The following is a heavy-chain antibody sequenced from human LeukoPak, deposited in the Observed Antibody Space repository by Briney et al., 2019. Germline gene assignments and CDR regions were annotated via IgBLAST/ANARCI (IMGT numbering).Heavy chain of an antibody. V-gene: IGHV3-23*01. Sequence: GGSLRLSCAASGFTFSSYAMSWVRQAPGKGLGWVSAISGSGGSTYYADSVKGRFTISRDNSKNTLYLQMNSLRAEDTAVYYCANIASANYLSDYWGQGTLVTVSS. CDR1: GFTFSSYA. CDR3: ANIASANYLSDY. J-gene: IGHJ4*02. CDR2: ISGSGGST. D-gene: IGHD6-25*01.